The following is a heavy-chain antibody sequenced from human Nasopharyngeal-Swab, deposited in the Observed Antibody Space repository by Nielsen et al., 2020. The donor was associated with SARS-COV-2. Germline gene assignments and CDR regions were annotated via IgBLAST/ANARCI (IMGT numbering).Heavy chain of an antibody. CDR3: ARDYCSSTSCQRYYYYYYGMDV. CDR2: IKQDGSEK. Sequence: AGSLRLSCAASGFTFSSYWMSWVRQAPGKGLEWVANIKQDGSEKYYVDSVKGRFTISRDNAKNSLYLQMNSLRAEDTAVYYCARDYCSSTSCQRYYYYYYGMDVWGQGTTVTVSS. D-gene: IGHD2-2*01. CDR1: GFTFSSYW. V-gene: IGHV3-7*03. J-gene: IGHJ6*02.